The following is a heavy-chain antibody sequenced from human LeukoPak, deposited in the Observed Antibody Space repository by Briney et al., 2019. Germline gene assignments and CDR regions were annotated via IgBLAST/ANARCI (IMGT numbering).Heavy chain of an antibody. Sequence: PGGSLRLSCGASGFTFGTYWMHWVRQAPGKGLEWVANIKTDGSQIYYVDSVKGRFTISRDNAKNSLYLQMNSLRAEDTAVYYCARDLNWETYWGQGTLVSVSS. J-gene: IGHJ4*02. CDR2: IKTDGSQI. D-gene: IGHD7-27*01. CDR1: GFTFGTYW. CDR3: ARDLNWETY. V-gene: IGHV3-7*01.